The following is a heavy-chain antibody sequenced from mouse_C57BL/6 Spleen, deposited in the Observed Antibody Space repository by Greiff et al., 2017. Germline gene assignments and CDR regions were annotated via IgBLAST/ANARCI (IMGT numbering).Heavy chain of an antibody. J-gene: IGHJ2*01. CDR2: IDPSDSYT. CDR3: ARRRTTGGFDY. D-gene: IGHD1-1*01. CDR1: GYTFTSYW. Sequence: QVQLQQPGAELVKPGASVKLSCKASGYTFTSYWMQWVKQRPGQGLEWIGAIDPSDSYTNYNQKFKGKATLTVDTSSSTAYMQLSILTSEDSAVYYCARRRTTGGFDYWGQGTTLTVSS. V-gene: IGHV1-50*01.